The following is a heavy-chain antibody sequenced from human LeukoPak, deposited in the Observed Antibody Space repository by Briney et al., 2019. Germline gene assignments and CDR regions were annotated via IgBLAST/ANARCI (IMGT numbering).Heavy chain of an antibody. CDR3: ASGTKAAAGGFDYYYYMDV. J-gene: IGHJ6*03. V-gene: IGHV1-69*13. CDR1: GGTFSSYA. CDR2: IIPIFGTA. Sequence: ASVKVSCKASGGTFSSYAISWVRQAPGQGLEWMGGIIPIFGTANYAQKFQGRVTITADESTSTAYMELSSLRSEDTAVYYCASGTKAAAGGFDYYYYMDVWGKGTTVTISS. D-gene: IGHD6-13*01.